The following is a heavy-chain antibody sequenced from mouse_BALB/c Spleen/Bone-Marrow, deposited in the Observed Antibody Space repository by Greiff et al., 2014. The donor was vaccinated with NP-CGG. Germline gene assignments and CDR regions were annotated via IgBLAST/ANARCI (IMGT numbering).Heavy chain of an antibody. CDR1: GFTFSDAW. J-gene: IGHJ3*01. D-gene: IGHD2-1*01. CDR3: MDGNLFAY. Sequence: QSGGGLVQPGGSMKLSCVASGFTFSDAWTDWVRQSPEKGLEWVAEIRSKPNNHATYYAESVKGRFTISRDDSKSSVYLQMNSLRAEDTGIYYCMDGNLFAYWGQGTLVTVSA. V-gene: IGHV6-6*01. CDR2: IRSKPNNHAT.